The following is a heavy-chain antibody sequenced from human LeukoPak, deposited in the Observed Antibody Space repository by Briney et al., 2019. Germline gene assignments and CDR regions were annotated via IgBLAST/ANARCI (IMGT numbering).Heavy chain of an antibody. CDR3: ATDAYYYDSSGYGHY. J-gene: IGHJ4*02. D-gene: IGHD3-22*01. CDR2: INPSGGST. Sequence: ASVKVSCKASGYTFTSYYMHWVRQAPGQGLEWMGIINPSGGSTSYAQKFQGRVTMTRDTSTSTVYMELSSLRSEDTAVYYCATDAYYYDSSGYGHYWGQGTLVTVSS. V-gene: IGHV1-46*01. CDR1: GYTFTSYY.